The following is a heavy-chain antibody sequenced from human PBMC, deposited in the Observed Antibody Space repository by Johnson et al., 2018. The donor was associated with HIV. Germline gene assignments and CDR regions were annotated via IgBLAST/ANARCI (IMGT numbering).Heavy chain of an antibody. Sequence: VQLVESGGGLIQPGGSLRLSCAASGFIVSNNYMSWVRQTPGKGLEWVSVIYSGGSTYHADSVKGRFTISRDNSKNTLYLQMNSLRAEDTAVYYCAKGLVYADPDDAFDIWGEGTMVTVSS. CDR2: IYSGGST. J-gene: IGHJ3*02. D-gene: IGHD2-8*01. CDR1: GFIVSNNY. CDR3: AKGLVYADPDDAFDI. V-gene: IGHV3-66*03.